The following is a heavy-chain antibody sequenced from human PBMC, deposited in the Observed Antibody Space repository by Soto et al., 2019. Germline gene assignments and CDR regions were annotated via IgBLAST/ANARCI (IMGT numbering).Heavy chain of an antibody. D-gene: IGHD2-2*01. V-gene: IGHV4-38-2*01. CDR1: DDVTSNSYH. CDR3: TRIYCPTTSCFLNGMDA. Sequence: PQERCHRRGGSDDVTSNSYHLGWSGRPPGKEWEWIGTISHSGDTYYNPSLKSRVTISIDTAKNHLSLILSSVTAADTATYYCTRIYCPTTSCFLNGMDARGQGTTVT. CDR2: ISHSGDT. J-gene: IGHJ6*02.